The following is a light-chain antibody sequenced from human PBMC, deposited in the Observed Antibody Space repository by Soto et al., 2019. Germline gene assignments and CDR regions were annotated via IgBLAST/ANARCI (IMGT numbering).Light chain of an antibody. CDR1: QSVSSY. V-gene: IGKV3-11*01. Sequence: EIVLTQSPATLSLSPGERATLSCRASQSVSSYLAWYQQKPGQAPRLLIYDASNRATGIPARFSGSGSGTDFTLTISRLESEDFAVFYCQQYNQWPITFGQGTRLEIK. CDR3: QQYNQWPIT. CDR2: DAS. J-gene: IGKJ5*01.